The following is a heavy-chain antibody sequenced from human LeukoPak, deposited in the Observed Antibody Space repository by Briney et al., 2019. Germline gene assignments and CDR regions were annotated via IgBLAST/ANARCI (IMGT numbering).Heavy chain of an antibody. CDR3: ARSAAANDYGMDV. CDR2: IDWDDDK. J-gene: IGHJ6*02. D-gene: IGHD2-2*01. V-gene: IGHV2-70*17. CDR1: GFSLRTSGMC. Sequence: SGPTLVHPTQTLTLTCTFSGFSLRTSGMCVNGIRQPPGKALEWLARIDWDDDKFYSTSLKTRLTISKDTSKNQAVLTMTNMDPADTATYYCARSAAANDYGMDVWGQGTTVTVSS.